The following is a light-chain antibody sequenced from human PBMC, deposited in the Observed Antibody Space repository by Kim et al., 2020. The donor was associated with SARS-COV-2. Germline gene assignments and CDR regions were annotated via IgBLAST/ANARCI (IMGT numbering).Light chain of an antibody. J-gene: IGLJ2*01. Sequence: GQRVTISCSGGSSNIGGNIVNWFQQRPGTAPRLLIYSNDQRPSGIPDRFSGSESATSASLAINGLQTEDEAEYHCATWDDNLYAPVFGGGTQLTVL. V-gene: IGLV1-44*01. CDR1: SSNIGGNI. CDR3: ATWDDNLYAPV. CDR2: SND.